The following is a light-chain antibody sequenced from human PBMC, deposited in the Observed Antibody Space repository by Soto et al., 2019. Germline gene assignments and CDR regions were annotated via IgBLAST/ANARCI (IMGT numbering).Light chain of an antibody. V-gene: IGLV2-14*01. Sequence: QSVLTQPASVSGSPGQSITISCTGTGSDVGGYDYVSWYQHHPGKAPKVMIYEVTNRPSGVSNRFSGSKSGNTASLTLSGLLAEGEADYYCSSYTSSSTYVFGTGTKVTVL. J-gene: IGLJ1*01. CDR1: GSDVGGYDY. CDR3: SSYTSSSTYV. CDR2: EVT.